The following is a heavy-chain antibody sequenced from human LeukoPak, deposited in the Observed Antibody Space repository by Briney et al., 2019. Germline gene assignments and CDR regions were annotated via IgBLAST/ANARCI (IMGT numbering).Heavy chain of an antibody. CDR1: GYTFTNFG. CDR3: ARDDYDSSGYYGNENVFDI. V-gene: IGHV7-4-1*02. CDR2: INTNTGNP. D-gene: IGHD3-22*01. J-gene: IGHJ3*02. Sequence: ASVKVSCKASGYTFTNFGINWVRQAPGQGLEWVGWINTNTGNPSYVQGFAGRFVFSLDTSVNTAYLQINSLKAEDTAVYYCARDDYDSSGYYGNENVFDIWGQGTKVTVSS.